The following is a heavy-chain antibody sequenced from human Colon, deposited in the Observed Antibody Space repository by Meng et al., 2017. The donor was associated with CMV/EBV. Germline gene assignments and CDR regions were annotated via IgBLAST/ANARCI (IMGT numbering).Heavy chain of an antibody. CDR2: INPKSGDT. Sequence: VELVQAGAEVKKPWASGKCPCKASGYTFTGFYIQWVRQAPGQGLEWMGWINPKSGDTIYEQKFQGRVTMTRDTSISTVYMDLNSLRSDDTAVYFCARDLWSGSSDYFDYWGQGTLVTVSS. V-gene: IGHV1-2*02. J-gene: IGHJ4*02. CDR3: ARDLWSGSSDYFDY. D-gene: IGHD3-3*01. CDR1: GYTFTGFY.